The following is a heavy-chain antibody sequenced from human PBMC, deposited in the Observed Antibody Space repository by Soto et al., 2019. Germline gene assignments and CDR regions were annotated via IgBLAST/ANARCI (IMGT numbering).Heavy chain of an antibody. V-gene: IGHV3-23*01. Sequence: HPGGSLRLSCAASGFTFSRYAMSWVRQAPGKGLEWVSAISGSGGTTYYADSVKGRFTISRDNSRNTLYLQMNSLRAEDTAVYYCAKGIYSGYGPPDYWGQGTLVTVSS. D-gene: IGHD5-12*01. J-gene: IGHJ4*02. CDR1: GFTFSRYA. CDR3: AKGIYSGYGPPDY. CDR2: ISGSGGTT.